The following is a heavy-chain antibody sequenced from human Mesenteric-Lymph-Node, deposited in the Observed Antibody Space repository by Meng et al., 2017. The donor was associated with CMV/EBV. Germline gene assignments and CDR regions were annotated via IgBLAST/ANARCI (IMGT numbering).Heavy chain of an antibody. D-gene: IGHD4-17*01. CDR1: GFTFSSYG. CDR2: IRYDGSNK. Sequence: GGSLRLSCAASGFTFSSYGMHWVRQAPGKGLEWVAFIRYDGSNKYYADSVKGRFTISRDNSKNTLYLQMNSLRAEDTAVYYCAKGELYGDYYYYGMDVWGQGTTVTVSS. J-gene: IGHJ6*02. V-gene: IGHV3-30*02. CDR3: AKGELYGDYYYYGMDV.